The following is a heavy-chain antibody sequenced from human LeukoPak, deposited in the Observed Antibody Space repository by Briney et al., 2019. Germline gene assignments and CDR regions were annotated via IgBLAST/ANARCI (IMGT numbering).Heavy chain of an antibody. CDR3: VKPDFGYLPHFFDY. Sequence: GRSLRLSCAASGFTFSSYGMHWVRQAPGKGLEWVAVISYDGSNKYYADSVKGRFTISRGNSKNTLYLQLNSLRAEGTAIYYCVKPDFGYLPHFFDYWGQGTLVTVSS. D-gene: IGHD3-3*01. CDR1: GFTFSSYG. J-gene: IGHJ4*02. CDR2: ISYDGSNK. V-gene: IGHV3-30*18.